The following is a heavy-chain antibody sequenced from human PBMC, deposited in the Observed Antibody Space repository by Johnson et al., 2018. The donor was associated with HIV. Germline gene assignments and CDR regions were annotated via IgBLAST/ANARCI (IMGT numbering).Heavy chain of an antibody. CDR1: GFTFSSYG. CDR3: AKIRTSGTGDAFDI. Sequence: QVQLVESGGGVVQPGRSLRLSCAASGFTFSSYGMHWVRQAPGKGLEWVAVIWYDGRNKYYADSVKGRFTISRDNSKNTLHLQMNSLRAEDTAVYNCAKIRTSGTGDAFDIWGQGTMVTVSS. J-gene: IGHJ3*02. V-gene: IGHV3-33*06. D-gene: IGHD1-14*01. CDR2: IWYDGRNK.